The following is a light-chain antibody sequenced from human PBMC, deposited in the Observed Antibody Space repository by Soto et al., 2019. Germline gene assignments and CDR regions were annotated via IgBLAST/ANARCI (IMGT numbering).Light chain of an antibody. Sequence: EIVMTQSPATLSVSPGERATLSCRASQSVSSNLAWYQQKPCQAPRLLLYGASTRSTGIPGRFSGSWSGTELTVTISSLQSEDFAVYYCHQHNYCPSFGQGTKLESK. V-gene: IGKV3-15*01. CDR2: GAS. J-gene: IGKJ2*01. CDR3: HQHNYCPS. CDR1: QSVSSN.